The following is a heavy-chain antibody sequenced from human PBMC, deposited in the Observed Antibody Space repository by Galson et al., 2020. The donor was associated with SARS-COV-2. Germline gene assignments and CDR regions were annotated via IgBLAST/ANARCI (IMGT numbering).Heavy chain of an antibody. D-gene: IGHD6-13*01. J-gene: IGHJ4*02. Sequence: GGSLRLSCAASGFTFHDHAMTWVRQAPGKGLEWLSSISGNGGSTYYADSVKGRFTISRDSSQNTVFLHMDSLRAEDTALYFCARVHSSSWYLSPSSYYFDFWGQGTLVTVSS. V-gene: IGHV3-23*01. CDR2: ISGNGGST. CDR3: ARVHSSSWYLSPSSYYFDF. CDR1: GFTFHDHA.